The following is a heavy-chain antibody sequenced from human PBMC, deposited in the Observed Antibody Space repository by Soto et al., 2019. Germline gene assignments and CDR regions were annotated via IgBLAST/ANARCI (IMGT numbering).Heavy chain of an antibody. CDR2: IYYSGST. V-gene: IGHV4-39*01. J-gene: IGHJ4*02. CDR1: GGSISSSSYY. Sequence: PSETLSLTCTVSGGSISSSSYYWGWIRQPPGKGLEWIGSIYYSGSTYYNPSLKSRVTISVDTSKNQFSLKLSSVTAADTAVYYCARQDITMVRGADDYWGQGTLVTVSS. CDR3: ARQDITMVRGADDY. D-gene: IGHD3-10*01.